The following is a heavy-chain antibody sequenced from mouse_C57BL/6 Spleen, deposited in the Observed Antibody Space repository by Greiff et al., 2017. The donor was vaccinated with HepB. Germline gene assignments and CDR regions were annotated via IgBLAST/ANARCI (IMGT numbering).Heavy chain of an antibody. CDR2: INPNNGGT. J-gene: IGHJ1*03. CDR1: GYTFTDYY. V-gene: IGHV1-26*01. CDR3: ARRGSKGGYFDV. Sequence: EVQLQQSGPELVKPGASVKISCKASGYTFTDYYMNWVKQSHGKSLEWIGDINPNNGGTSYNQKFKGKATLTVDKSSSTAYMELRSLTSEDSAVYYCARRGSKGGYFDVWGTGTTVTVSS. D-gene: IGHD1-3*01.